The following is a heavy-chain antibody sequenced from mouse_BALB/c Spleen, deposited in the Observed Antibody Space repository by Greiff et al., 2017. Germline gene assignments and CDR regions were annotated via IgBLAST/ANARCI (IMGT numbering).Heavy chain of an antibody. CDR3: ARAYYGFMDY. D-gene: IGHD1-2*01. CDR1: GFNIKDTY. J-gene: IGHJ4*01. V-gene: IGHV14-3*02. Sequence: VQLQQSGAELVKPGASVKLSCTASGFNIKDTYMHWVKQRPEQGLEWIGRIDPANGNTIYDPKFQGKASITADTSSNTAYLQLSSLTSEDTAVYYCARAYYGFMDYWGQGTSVTVSS. CDR2: IDPANGNT.